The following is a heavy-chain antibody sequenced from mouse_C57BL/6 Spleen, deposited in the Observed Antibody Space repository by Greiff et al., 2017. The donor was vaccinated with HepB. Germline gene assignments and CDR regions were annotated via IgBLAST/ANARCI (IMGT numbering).Heavy chain of an antibody. V-gene: IGHV5-9-1*02. CDR3: TREDYGKYYYAMDY. J-gene: IGHJ4*01. CDR1: GFTFSSYA. Sequence: EVKLMESGEGLVKPGGSLKLSCAASGFTFSSYAMSWVRQTPEKRLEWVAYISSGGDYIYYADTVKGRFTISRDNARNTLYLQMSSLKSEDTAMYYCTREDYGKYYYAMDYWGQGTSVTVSS. CDR2: ISSGGDYI. D-gene: IGHD2-1*01.